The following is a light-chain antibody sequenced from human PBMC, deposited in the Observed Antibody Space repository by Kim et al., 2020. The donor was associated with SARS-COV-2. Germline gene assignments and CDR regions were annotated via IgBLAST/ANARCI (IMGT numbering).Light chain of an antibody. CDR2: DVT. Sequence: QSVTISCTGTSSDVGGYNYVSLYQQHPGKAPKVMIYDVTKRLSGVPDRFSGSKSGNTASLTISGLQAEDEADYYCCSYAGSYTFVVFGGGTQLTVL. J-gene: IGLJ2*01. CDR3: CSYAGSYTFVV. CDR1: SSDVGGYNY. V-gene: IGLV2-11*03.